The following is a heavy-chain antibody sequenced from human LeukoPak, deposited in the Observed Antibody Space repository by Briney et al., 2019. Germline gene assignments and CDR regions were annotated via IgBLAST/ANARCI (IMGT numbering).Heavy chain of an antibody. V-gene: IGHV3-30*02. Sequence: GGSLRLSCAASGFTFSSYGMHWVCQAPGKGLEWVAFIRHDGSNKYFADPVKGRFTISRDNSKNTLYLQMNSLRAEDTAVYYCAKLESLEPYYYFEYWGQGTLVTVSS. CDR1: GFTFSSYG. J-gene: IGHJ4*02. D-gene: IGHD1-1*01. CDR3: AKLESLEPYYYFEY. CDR2: IRHDGSNK.